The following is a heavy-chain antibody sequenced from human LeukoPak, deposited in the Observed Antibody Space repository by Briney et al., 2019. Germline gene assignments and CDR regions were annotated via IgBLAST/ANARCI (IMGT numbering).Heavy chain of an antibody. V-gene: IGHV1-69*04. J-gene: IGHJ4*02. Sequence: SVKVSCKASGGTFSSYAISWVRQAPGQGLEWMGRIIPILGIANYAQKFQGRVTITADKSTSTAYMELSSLRSEDTAVYYCASGKVRGFFDYWGQGTLVTVSS. CDR1: GGTFSSYA. CDR2: IIPILGIA. D-gene: IGHD3-10*01. CDR3: ASGKVRGFFDY.